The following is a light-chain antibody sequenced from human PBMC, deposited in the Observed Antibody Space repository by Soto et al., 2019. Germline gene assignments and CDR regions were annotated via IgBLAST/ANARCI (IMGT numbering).Light chain of an antibody. CDR2: AAS. Sequence: DIQLTQSPSFLSASVGDRVTITCRASQDISSYLGWYQQKPGEAPKLLIYAASTLQSGVPSRFSGSGSGTEFTLTISSLQPEDFSSYYCQQLNSYLFSFGQGTRLEIK. CDR1: QDISSY. CDR3: QQLNSYLFS. V-gene: IGKV1-9*01. J-gene: IGKJ5*01.